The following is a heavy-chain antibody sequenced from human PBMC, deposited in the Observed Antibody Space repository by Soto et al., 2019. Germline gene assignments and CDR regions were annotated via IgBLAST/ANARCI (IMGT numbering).Heavy chain of an antibody. V-gene: IGHV1-3*01. CDR2: INPGNGNT. J-gene: IGHJ3*02. CDR3: ARGVIKDAFDI. CDR1: GYTFTSYA. Sequence: ASVKVSCKASGYTFTSYAIHWLLQAPGQRLEWMGWINPGNGNTKYSEKFQGRVSITRDTPARTAYMELSSLRSEDTAVYYCARGVIKDAFDIWGQGTMVTVSS.